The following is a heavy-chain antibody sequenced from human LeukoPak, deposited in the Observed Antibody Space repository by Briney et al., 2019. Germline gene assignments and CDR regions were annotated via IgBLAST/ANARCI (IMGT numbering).Heavy chain of an antibody. CDR3: ARDKGGARFDY. V-gene: IGHV3-7*01. Sequence: GGSLRLSCAASGFTFSIYWMSWVRQAPGKGLEWVANIKQDGSEKYYVDSVKGRFTISRDNAKNSLYLQMNSLRAEDTAVYYCARDKGGARFDYWGQGTLVTVSS. J-gene: IGHJ4*02. CDR1: GFTFSIYW. D-gene: IGHD1-26*01. CDR2: IKQDGSEK.